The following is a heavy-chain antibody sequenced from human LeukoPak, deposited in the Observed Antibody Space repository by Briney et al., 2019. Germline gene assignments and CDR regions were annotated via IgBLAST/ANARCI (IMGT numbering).Heavy chain of an antibody. D-gene: IGHD1-26*01. J-gene: IGHJ4*02. V-gene: IGHV3-53*01. Sequence: GGSLRLSCAASGFTVSSSYMSWVRQAPGKGLEWVSVFYSGGKTYYTDSVKGRFTISRDNSKNTLYLQMNSLRAEDTAVYYCASSGSYRFDYWGQGTLVTVSS. CDR1: GFTVSSSY. CDR3: ASSGSYRFDY. CDR2: FYSGGKT.